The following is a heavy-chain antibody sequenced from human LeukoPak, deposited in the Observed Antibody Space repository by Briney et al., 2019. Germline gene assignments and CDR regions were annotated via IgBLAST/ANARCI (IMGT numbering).Heavy chain of an antibody. D-gene: IGHD2-2*01. V-gene: IGHV3-11*03. CDR2: ISSSSSYT. J-gene: IGHJ4*02. CDR3: VVVPAAASSWVDY. Sequence: LRLACAASGFTFGDCCVGWIRKAEGGGRGLGSYISSSSSYTDYADSVKGRCTICRDNAKTSLFLQMNSLRAEDTAVYYCVVVPAAASSWVDYWGQGTLVTVSS. CDR1: GFTFGDCC.